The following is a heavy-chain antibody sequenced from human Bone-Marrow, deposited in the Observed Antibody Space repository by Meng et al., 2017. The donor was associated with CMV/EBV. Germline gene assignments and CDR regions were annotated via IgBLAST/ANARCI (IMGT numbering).Heavy chain of an antibody. D-gene: IGHD2-2*01. Sequence: GESLKISCAASGFTFSDYYMSWIRRAPGKGLGWVSYISSSGSTIYYADSVKGRFTISRDNAKNSLYLQMNSLRAEDTAVYYCARDRGTYQLLLYYYYGMDVWGQGTTVTVSS. CDR1: GFTFSDYY. CDR3: ARDRGTYQLLLYYYYGMDV. J-gene: IGHJ6*02. V-gene: IGHV3-11*04. CDR2: ISSSGSTI.